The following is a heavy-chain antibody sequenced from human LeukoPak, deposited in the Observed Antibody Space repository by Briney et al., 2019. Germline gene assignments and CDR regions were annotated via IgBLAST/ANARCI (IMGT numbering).Heavy chain of an antibody. V-gene: IGHV3-30*03. CDR2: ISYDGSDK. Sequence: PGGSLRLSCAASGFIFNTHGMHWVRQAPGKGLEWVAVISYDGSDKYFADPVEGRFTISRDDSKNMMYLQMNSLRAEDTAVYYCARDRTYTWTFDYWGQGTLVTVSS. J-gene: IGHJ4*02. CDR3: ARDRTYTWTFDY. D-gene: IGHD1-1*01. CDR1: GFIFNTHG.